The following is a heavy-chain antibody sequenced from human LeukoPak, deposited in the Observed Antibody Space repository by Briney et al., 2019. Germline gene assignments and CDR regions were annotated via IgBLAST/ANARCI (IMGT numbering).Heavy chain of an antibody. CDR1: GGSLDNDY. J-gene: IGHJ6*03. D-gene: IGHD3-22*01. Sequence: SETLSLTCTVSGGSLDNDYWSWIRQPPGKGLEWIGYIYFSGSTNYNPSLESRVTISLDMSRNQFSLKLNSVTAADAAVYYCARGTYFSDRSGYSPSHYYYYYMDVWGKGTPVTVSS. CDR3: ARGTYFSDRSGYSPSHYYYYYMDV. V-gene: IGHV4-59*01. CDR2: IYFSGST.